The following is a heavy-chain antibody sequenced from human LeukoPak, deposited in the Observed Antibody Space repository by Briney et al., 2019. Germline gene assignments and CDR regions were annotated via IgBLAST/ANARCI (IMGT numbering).Heavy chain of an antibody. CDR3: ATEGFVVAAAGHIGYFQH. Sequence: GGSLRLSCAASGFTFSSYAMTWVRQAPGKGLEWVAVIWYDGSDKYYGDSVKGRFTISRDNSKSTLYLQMSSLRAEDTAVYYCATEGFVVAAAGHIGYFQHWGQGTLVTVSS. D-gene: IGHD6-13*01. CDR2: IWYDGSDK. CDR1: GFTFSSYA. J-gene: IGHJ1*01. V-gene: IGHV3-33*08.